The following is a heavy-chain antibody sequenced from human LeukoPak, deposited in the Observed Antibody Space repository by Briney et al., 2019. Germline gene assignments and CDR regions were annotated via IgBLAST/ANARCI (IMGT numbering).Heavy chain of an antibody. V-gene: IGHV4-59*01. CDR2: IYYSGST. CDR1: GGSISSYY. CDR3: ARSTDYYDSSLRYFDL. D-gene: IGHD3-22*01. J-gene: IGHJ2*01. Sequence: MSSETLSLTCTVSGGSISSYYWSWIRQPPGKGLEWIGYIYYSGSTNYNPSLKSRVTISVDTSKNQFSLKLSSVTAADTAVYYCARSTDYYDSSLRYFDLWGRGTLVTASS.